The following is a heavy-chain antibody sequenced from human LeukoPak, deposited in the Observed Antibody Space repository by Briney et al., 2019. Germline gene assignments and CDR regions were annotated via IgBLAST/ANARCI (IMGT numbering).Heavy chain of an antibody. D-gene: IGHD3-22*01. J-gene: IGHJ6*03. CDR3: ARSSEGRYYYDSSGFSYYYYYMDV. CDR1: GGSISSYY. V-gene: IGHV4-59*01. CDR2: IYYSGST. Sequence: SETLSLTCTVSGGSISSYYWSWIRQPPGKGLEWIGYIYYSGSTYYNPSLRSRVTILVDTSKNQFSLKLSFVTAADTAVYYCARSSEGRYYYDSSGFSYYYYYMDVWGKGTTVTISS.